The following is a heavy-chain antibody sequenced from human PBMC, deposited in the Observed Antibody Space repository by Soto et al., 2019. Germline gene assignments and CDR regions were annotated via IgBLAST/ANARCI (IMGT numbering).Heavy chain of an antibody. D-gene: IGHD4-17*01. Sequence: SETLSLTCTVSGGSISSSSCYWGWIRQPPGKGLEWIGGIYYSGSTYYNPSLKSRVTIPVDTSKNQFSLKLSSVTAADTAVYYCAKTTVVTFGEDAFDIWRQGTMVTVSS. CDR3: AKTTVVTFGEDAFDI. J-gene: IGHJ3*02. CDR2: IYYSGST. CDR1: GGSISSSSCY. V-gene: IGHV4-39*01.